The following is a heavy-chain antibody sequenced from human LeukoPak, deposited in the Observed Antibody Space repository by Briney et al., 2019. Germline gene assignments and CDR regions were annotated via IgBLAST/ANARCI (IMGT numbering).Heavy chain of an antibody. CDR2: ICDSGGST. D-gene: IGHD2-2*01. J-gene: IGHJ4*02. V-gene: IGHV3-23*01. CDR3: TRHDPAKYFDY. CDR1: VFTFSNYA. Sequence: GGSLRLSCAASVFTFSNYAMSWVRQAPGKGREWVSTICDSGGSTHYADSVKGRLTISRDNSKNTLYLQMNSLRAEYMAVYYCTRHDPAKYFDYWVQGTLVTVP.